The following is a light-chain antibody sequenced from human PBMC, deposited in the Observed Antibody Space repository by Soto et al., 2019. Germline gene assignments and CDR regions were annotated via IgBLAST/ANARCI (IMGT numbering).Light chain of an antibody. CDR3: SSYAGGGNYV. Sequence: QSALTQPPSASGSPGQSVTISCTGTSSDVGSYNSVSWYQHHPGKAPKLIIYEVFRRPSGVPGRFSASKSANTASLTVSGLQAEDEAGYYCSSYAGGGNYVFGTGTKLTVL. CDR1: SSDVGSYNS. V-gene: IGLV2-8*01. J-gene: IGLJ1*01. CDR2: EVF.